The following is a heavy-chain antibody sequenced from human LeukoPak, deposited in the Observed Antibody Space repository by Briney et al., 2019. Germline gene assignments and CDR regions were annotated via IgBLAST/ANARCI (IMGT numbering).Heavy chain of an antibody. D-gene: IGHD3-22*01. CDR3: ARLFLSVRMIVTDAFDM. CDR2: VSPSDSNT. CDR1: GYTFTSYC. J-gene: IGHJ3*02. V-gene: IGHV5-51*01. Sequence: GESLKISCQASGYTFTSYCIAWVRQMPGRGLEWMGIVSPSDSNTIYSPSFQGQVTISADRSISAAYLQWSSLKASDTAMYYCARLFLSVRMIVTDAFDMWGQGTVVTVSS.